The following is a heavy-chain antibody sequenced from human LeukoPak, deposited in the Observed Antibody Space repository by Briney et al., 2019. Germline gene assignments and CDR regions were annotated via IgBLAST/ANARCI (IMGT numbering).Heavy chain of an antibody. D-gene: IGHD2-2*02. CDR2: IYYSGST. V-gene: IGHV4-31*03. Sequence: PSETLSLTCTVSGGSISSGGYYWSWIRQHPGKGLEWIGYIYYSGSTYYNPSLKSRVTISVDTSKNQFSLKLSSVTAADTAVYYCARGRIVVVPAAISWFDPWGQGTLVTVSS. CDR1: GGSISSGGYY. CDR3: ARGRIVVVPAAISWFDP. J-gene: IGHJ5*02.